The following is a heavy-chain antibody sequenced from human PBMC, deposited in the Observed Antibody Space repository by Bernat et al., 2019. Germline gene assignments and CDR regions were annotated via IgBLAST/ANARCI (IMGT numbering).Heavy chain of an antibody. J-gene: IGHJ4*02. CDR1: GGSFSGYY. CDR2: INHSGST. V-gene: IGHV4-34*01. Sequence: QVQLQQWGAGLLKPSETLSLTCAVYGGSFSGYYWSWIRQPPGKGLEWIGEINHSGSTNYNPSLKSRVTISVDTSKNQFSLKLSSVTAADTAVYYCAGRSSSWSEGDYRGQGTLVTVSS. CDR3: AGRSSSWSEGDY. D-gene: IGHD6-13*01.